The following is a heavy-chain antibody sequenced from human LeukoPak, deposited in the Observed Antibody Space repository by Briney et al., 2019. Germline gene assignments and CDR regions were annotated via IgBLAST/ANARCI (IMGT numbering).Heavy chain of an antibody. Sequence: PGGSLRLSCSASGFTFSGYAMYWVRQPPRTGLEYVSAISGNGGSTYYADSVKGRFTISRDNSKNTLYLQMSSLRAEDTAVYYCVRGFTYYYGSGSYVDYWGQGTLVTVSS. D-gene: IGHD3-10*01. CDR2: ISGNGGST. CDR1: GFTFSGYA. CDR3: VRGFTYYYGSGSYVDY. V-gene: IGHV3-64D*06. J-gene: IGHJ4*02.